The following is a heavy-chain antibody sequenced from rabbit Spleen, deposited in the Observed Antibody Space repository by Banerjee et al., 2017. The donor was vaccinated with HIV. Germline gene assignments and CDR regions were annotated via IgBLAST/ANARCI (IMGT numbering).Heavy chain of an antibody. V-gene: IGHV1S40*01. J-gene: IGHJ3*01. CDR1: GVSFTSNYY. CDR2: IDTGSSGFT. Sequence: QSLEESGGDLVKPGASLTLTCTASGVSFTSNYYMCWVRQAPGKGLEWIACIDTGSSGFTYYASWAKGRFTCSKASSTTVTLQMTSLTAADTATYFCVKDNPQGFFFNFWGQGTLVTV. D-gene: IGHD4-2*01. CDR3: VKDNPQGFFFNF.